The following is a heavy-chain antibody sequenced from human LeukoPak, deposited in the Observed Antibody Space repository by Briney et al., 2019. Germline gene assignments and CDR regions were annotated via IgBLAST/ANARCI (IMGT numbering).Heavy chain of an antibody. CDR3: ASPTTVTTIAFDI. V-gene: IGHV5-51*01. J-gene: IGHJ3*02. CDR2: IYPGDSDT. CDR1: GYSFTSYW. Sequence: GESLKIPCKGSGYSFTSYWIGWVRQMPGKGLEWMGIIYPGDSDTRYSPSFQGQVTISADKSISTAYLQWSSLKASDTAMYYCASPTTVTTIAFDIWGQGTMVTVSS. D-gene: IGHD4-17*01.